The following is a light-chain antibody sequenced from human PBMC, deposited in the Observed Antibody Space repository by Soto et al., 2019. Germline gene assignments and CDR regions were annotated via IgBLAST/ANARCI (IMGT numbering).Light chain of an antibody. CDR1: QSVSSSY. CDR2: GAS. J-gene: IGKJ3*01. V-gene: IGKV3-20*01. CDR3: QQYGSSPLFT. Sequence: EIVLTQSPGTLSLSPGERATLSCRASQSVSSSYLAWYQQKPGQAPRLLIYGASSRATGIPDRFSGSGSGTDFTLTIIILEPEDFAVYYWQQYGSSPLFTFCPGTKVDIQ.